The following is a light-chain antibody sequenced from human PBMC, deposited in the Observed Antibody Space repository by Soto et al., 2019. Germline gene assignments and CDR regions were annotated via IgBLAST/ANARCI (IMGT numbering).Light chain of an antibody. CDR3: GSFEGSNNVL. CDR1: NSDVGGYDF. J-gene: IGLJ3*02. Sequence: QSALTQPPSASGSPGQSVTISCTGTNSDVGGYDFVSWYQQHPGKAPKLMIYEVNKRPSGVPDRFSGSKSGNTASLTVSGLQAEDEASYYCGSFEGSNNVLFGGGTQLTVL. CDR2: EVN. V-gene: IGLV2-8*01.